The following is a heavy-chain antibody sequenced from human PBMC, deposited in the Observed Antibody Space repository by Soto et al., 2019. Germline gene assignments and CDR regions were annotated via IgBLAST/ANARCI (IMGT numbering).Heavy chain of an antibody. CDR1: GGSFSGYY. CDR2: INHSGST. D-gene: IGHD3-16*02. CDR3: ARRRVGPYDYIWGSYRYNPRDYYFDY. J-gene: IGHJ4*02. Sequence: SETLSLTCAVYGGSFSGYYWSWIRQPPGKGLEWIGEINHSGSTNYNPSLKSRVTISVDTSKNQFSLKLSSVTAADTAVYYCARRRVGPYDYIWGSYRYNPRDYYFDYWGQGTLVTVSS. V-gene: IGHV4-34*01.